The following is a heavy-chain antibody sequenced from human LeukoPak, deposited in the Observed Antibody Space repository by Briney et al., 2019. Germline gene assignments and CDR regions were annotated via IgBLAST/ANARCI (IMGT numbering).Heavy chain of an antibody. Sequence: SQTLSLTCAISGDSVSTNSTAWNWIRQSPSRGLEWLGRTYYRSKWYNDYAVSVKSRITINPDTSKNQFSLQLNSVSPEDTAVYFCARGGWTSIWSWGQGTLVTVSS. CDR3: ARGGWTSIWS. D-gene: IGHD1-1*01. CDR1: GDSVSTNSTA. V-gene: IGHV6-1*01. CDR2: TYYRSKWYN. J-gene: IGHJ4*02.